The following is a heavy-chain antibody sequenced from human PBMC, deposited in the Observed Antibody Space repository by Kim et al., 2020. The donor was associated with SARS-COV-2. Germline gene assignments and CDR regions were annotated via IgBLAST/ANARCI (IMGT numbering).Heavy chain of an antibody. Sequence: ASVKVSCKASGYTFTGYYMHWVRQAPGQGLEWMGWINPNSGGTNYAQKFQGRVTMTRDTSISTAYMELSRLRSDDTALYYCARDRGQWLVRGYYYGMDVWGQGTTVTVSS. CDR1: GYTFTGYY. CDR2: INPNSGGT. V-gene: IGHV1-2*02. D-gene: IGHD6-19*01. CDR3: ARDRGQWLVRGYYYGMDV. J-gene: IGHJ6*02.